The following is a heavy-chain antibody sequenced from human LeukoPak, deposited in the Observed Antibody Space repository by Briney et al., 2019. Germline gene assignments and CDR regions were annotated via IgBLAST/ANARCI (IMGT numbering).Heavy chain of an antibody. CDR2: ISSDGTNT. CDR1: GFTFSSYW. CDR3: ARVYYYYYMDV. V-gene: IGHV3-74*01. J-gene: IGHJ6*03. Sequence: GGSLRLSCAASGFTFSSYWMHWVRQAPGTGLVWVSRISSDGTNTYYADSVKGRFSISRDNAKNTLYLQMNSLRAEDTAMYYCARVYYYYYMDVWGKGTAVTVSS.